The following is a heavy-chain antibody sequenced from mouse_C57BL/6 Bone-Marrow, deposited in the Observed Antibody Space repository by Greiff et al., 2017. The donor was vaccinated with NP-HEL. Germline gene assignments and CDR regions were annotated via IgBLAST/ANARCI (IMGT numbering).Heavy chain of an antibody. V-gene: IGHV5-4*01. CDR1: GFTFSSYA. D-gene: IGHD1-1*01. CDR3: ARDDGSSPAWFAY. Sequence: HLVESGGGLVKPGGSLKLSCAASGFTFSSYAMSWVRQTPEKRLEWVATISDGGSYTYYPDNVKGRFTISRDNAKNNLYLQMSHLKSEDTAMYYCARDDGSSPAWFAYWGQGTLVTVSA. J-gene: IGHJ3*01. CDR2: ISDGGSYT.